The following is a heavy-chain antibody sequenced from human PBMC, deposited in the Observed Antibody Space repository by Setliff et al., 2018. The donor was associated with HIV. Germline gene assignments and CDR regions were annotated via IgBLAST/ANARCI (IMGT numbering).Heavy chain of an antibody. D-gene: IGHD3-22*01. J-gene: IGHJ4*02. CDR3: ARDSRRGYYLQSDH. CDR1: GFTFSSYA. CDR2: ISGSGGDT. Sequence: GGSLRLSCASSGFTFSSYAMTWVRQAPGKGLECVAGISGSGGDTYYADSVKGRFTISRDNSKNTLYLQMNSLRAEDTAVYYCARDSRRGYYLQSDHWGQGTLVTVSS. V-gene: IGHV3-23*01.